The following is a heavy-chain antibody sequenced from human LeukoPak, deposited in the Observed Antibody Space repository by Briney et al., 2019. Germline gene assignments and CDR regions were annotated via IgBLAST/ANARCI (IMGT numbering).Heavy chain of an antibody. CDR1: GFTFSDYY. Sequence: GGSLRLSCAASGFTFSDYYMTWIRQAPGQGLEWVSYITSSGSTIYYADSVKGRFTISRDNAKNSLYLQMNSLRAEDTAVYYCARDGSSWSFDYWGQGTLVTVSS. V-gene: IGHV3-11*01. D-gene: IGHD6-13*01. CDR3: ARDGSSWSFDY. CDR2: ITSSGSTI. J-gene: IGHJ4*02.